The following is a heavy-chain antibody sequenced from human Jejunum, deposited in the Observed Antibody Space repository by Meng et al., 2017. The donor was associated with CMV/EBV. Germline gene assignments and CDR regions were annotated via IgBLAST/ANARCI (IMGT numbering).Heavy chain of an antibody. V-gene: IGHV3-30-3*01. CDR2: ISYDGSGE. D-gene: IGHD3-3*01. CDR3: AREGPSRSGYFDF. Sequence: ASGFRYSTYAMHWVRQTPGKGLEWVAVISYDGSGEFYADSVKGRFTISRDKSKNTLFLQMNSLRPEDTALYFCAREGPSRSGYFDFWGQGTLVTVSS. CDR1: GFRYSTYA. J-gene: IGHJ4*02.